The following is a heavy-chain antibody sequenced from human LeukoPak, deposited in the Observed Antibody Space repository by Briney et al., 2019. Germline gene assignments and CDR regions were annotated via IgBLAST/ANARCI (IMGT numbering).Heavy chain of an antibody. CDR3: GGQWRGVAGTRWDFDY. V-gene: IGHV4-39*01. J-gene: IGHJ4*02. Sequence: SETLSLTCTVSGGSISSSSYYWGWIRQPPGQGLEWIGSIYYSGSTYYNPSLKSRVTISVDTSKNQFSLKLSPVTAADTAVYYCGGQWRGVAGTRWDFDYGGQGTLVTVSS. D-gene: IGHD6-19*01. CDR1: GGSISSSSYY. CDR2: IYYSGST.